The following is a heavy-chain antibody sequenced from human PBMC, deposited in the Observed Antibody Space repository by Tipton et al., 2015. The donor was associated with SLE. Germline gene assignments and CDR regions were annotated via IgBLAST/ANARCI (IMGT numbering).Heavy chain of an antibody. D-gene: IGHD3-3*01. V-gene: IGHV3-33*01. Sequence: SLRLSCAASGFTFSGYVMHWVRQAPGKGLEWVAFIRYDGSNKYYADSVKGRFTISRDNSKNTLYLQMNSLRAEDTAVYYCARLNTIFGKGYYMDVWGKGTTVTVSS. CDR3: ARLNTIFGKGYYMDV. CDR2: IRYDGSNK. J-gene: IGHJ6*03. CDR1: GFTFSGYV.